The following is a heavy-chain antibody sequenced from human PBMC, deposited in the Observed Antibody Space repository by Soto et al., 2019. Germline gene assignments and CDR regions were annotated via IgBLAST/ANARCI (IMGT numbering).Heavy chain of an antibody. CDR2: VFYTGST. Sequence: SETLSRTCTVSGGSISSYHWSWIRQSPGKGLEWVGYVFYTGSTKYNPALKRRVTISVDTSKNQFSLKLSSVSAADTGLYYCARSYSGTFYGYDTWGQGILVTVSS. V-gene: IGHV4-59*01. J-gene: IGHJ5*02. D-gene: IGHD1-26*01. CDR1: GGSISSYH. CDR3: ARSYSGTFYGYDT.